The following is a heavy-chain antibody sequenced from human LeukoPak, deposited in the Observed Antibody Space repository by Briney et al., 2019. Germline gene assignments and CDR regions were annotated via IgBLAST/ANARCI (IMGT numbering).Heavy chain of an antibody. CDR1: GGSFGGYY. V-gene: IGHV4-34*01. D-gene: IGHD2-15*01. Sequence: SETLSLTCAVYGGSFGGYYWSWIRHPPGKGLEWIGEINHSGSTNYNPSLKSRVTISVDTSKNQFSLKLSSVTAADTAVYYCARDCEVYCSRDPPDYWGQGTLVTVSS. CDR3: ARDCEVYCSRDPPDY. J-gene: IGHJ4*02. CDR2: INHSGST.